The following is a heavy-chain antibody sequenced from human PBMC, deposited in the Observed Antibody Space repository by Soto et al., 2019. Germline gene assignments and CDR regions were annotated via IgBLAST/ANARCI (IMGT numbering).Heavy chain of an antibody. D-gene: IGHD3-10*01. Sequence: GGSLRLPCAASGFTFSSYAMSWVRQTPGKGLEWVSAISGSGGSTYYADSVKGRFTISRDNSKNTLYLQMNSLRAEDTAVYYCARTSYYGSGSYYNVNYWGQGTLVTVST. CDR2: ISGSGGST. J-gene: IGHJ4*02. V-gene: IGHV3-23*01. CDR1: GFTFSSYA. CDR3: ARTSYYGSGSYYNVNY.